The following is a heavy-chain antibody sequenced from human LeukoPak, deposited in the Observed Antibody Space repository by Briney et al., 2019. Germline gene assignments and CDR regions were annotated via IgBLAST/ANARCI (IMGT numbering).Heavy chain of an antibody. CDR1: GGSFSGYY. CDR3: ARQYSSGWYKGYFQY. CDR2: INHSGST. Sequence: SETLSLTCGVNGGSFSGYYWSWIRQPPGKGLEWIGEINHSGSTNYNPSLKSRVTISVDTSKNQFSLKLSSVTAADTAVYYCARQYSSGWYKGYFQYWGQGTLVTASS. V-gene: IGHV4-34*01. D-gene: IGHD6-19*01. J-gene: IGHJ1*01.